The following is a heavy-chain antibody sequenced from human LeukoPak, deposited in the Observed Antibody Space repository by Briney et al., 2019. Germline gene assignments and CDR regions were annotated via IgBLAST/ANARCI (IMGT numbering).Heavy chain of an antibody. J-gene: IGHJ4*02. V-gene: IGHV4-39*01. D-gene: IGHD3-10*01. CDR2: IYYSGST. Sequence: SETLSLTCTVSGGSISSSSYYWGWIRQPPGKGLEWIGSIYYSGSTYYNPSLKSRVTISVDTSKNQFSLKLSSVTAADTAVYYCARQPVHYYGSGSYSWGQGTLVTVSS. CDR3: ARQPVHYYGSGSYS. CDR1: GGSISSSSYY.